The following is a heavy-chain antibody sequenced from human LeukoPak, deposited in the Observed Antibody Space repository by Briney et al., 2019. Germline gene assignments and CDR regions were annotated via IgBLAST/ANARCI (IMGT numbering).Heavy chain of an antibody. CDR3: ARDQVVVAKGSFDS. J-gene: IGHJ4*02. CDR1: GDSVSINSAA. D-gene: IGHD2-15*01. CDR2: TYYRSKWYN. Sequence: SPTLSLTFAISGDSVSINSAAWNWVRQSPSRGLEWLGRTYYRSKWYNDYAVSVKSRITINPDTSKNQFSLQLNSVTPEDTAVYYCARDQVVVAKGSFDSWGQGTLVTVSS. V-gene: IGHV6-1*01.